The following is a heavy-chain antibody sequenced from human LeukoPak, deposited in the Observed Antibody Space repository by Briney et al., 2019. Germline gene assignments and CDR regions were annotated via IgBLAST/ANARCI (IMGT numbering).Heavy chain of an antibody. CDR2: IYYSGSP. Sequence: PSETLSLTCTVSGGSISSSYWSWIRQPPGKGLEWIGYIYYSGSPNYNPSLKSRVTISVDTSKNQFSLKLSSVTAADTAVYYCARYSGSYWGGDWFDPWGQGTLVTVSS. J-gene: IGHJ5*02. CDR1: GGSISSSY. CDR3: ARYSGSYWGGDWFDP. V-gene: IGHV4-59*01. D-gene: IGHD1-26*01.